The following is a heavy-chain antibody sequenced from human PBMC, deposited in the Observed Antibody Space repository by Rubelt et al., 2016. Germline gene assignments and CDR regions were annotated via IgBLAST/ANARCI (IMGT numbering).Heavy chain of an antibody. V-gene: IGHV3-23*01. CDR3: AKDRMHYYDSSENPFDI. J-gene: IGHJ3*02. Sequence: ADSVKGRFTTSRDNSKNTLYLQMNALRAEDTAVYYCAKDRMHYYDSSENPFDIWGQGTMVTVSS. D-gene: IGHD3-22*01.